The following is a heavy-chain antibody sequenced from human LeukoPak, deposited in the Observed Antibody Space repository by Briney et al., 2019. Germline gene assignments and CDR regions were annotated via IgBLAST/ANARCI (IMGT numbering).Heavy chain of an antibody. CDR1: GYTFTIYA. CDR3: ARSAYYYDSSGFLQPAYCDY. V-gene: IGHV1-18*04. Sequence: ASATVSCKTSGYTFTIYATTWVRQAPGQGPEWMGWISAYNGKTIYAQKFQGRVTMTTNTSTSTFYMELTSLRSDDTAVYYCARSAYYYDSSGFLQPAYCDYWGQGTQITVSS. CDR2: ISAYNGKT. J-gene: IGHJ4*02. D-gene: IGHD3-22*01.